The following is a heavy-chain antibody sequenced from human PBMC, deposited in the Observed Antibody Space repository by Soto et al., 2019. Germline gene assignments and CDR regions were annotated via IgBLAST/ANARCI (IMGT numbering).Heavy chain of an antibody. D-gene: IGHD1-26*01. CDR3: ARGFDSGKFYAFES. Sequence: SESLSLTSTVSGGSLIRGSYYWSWLRQPPGKGLDWIGYISDSGSTNYNPSLKSRVTISVDTSKNQLSLKLSSVTAADTAVYYCARGFDSGKFYAFESWGRGTQVTVSS. CDR1: GGSLIRGSYY. CDR2: ISDSGST. V-gene: IGHV4-61*01. J-gene: IGHJ4*02.